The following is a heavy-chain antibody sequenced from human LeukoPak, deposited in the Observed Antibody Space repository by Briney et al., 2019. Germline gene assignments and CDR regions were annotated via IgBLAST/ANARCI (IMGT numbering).Heavy chain of an antibody. V-gene: IGHV3-21*01. CDR3: ARDPTHLSIPVGGNY. CDR1: GFTFSSYS. D-gene: IGHD3-3*02. J-gene: IGHJ4*02. CDR2: ISSSSNYI. Sequence: NPGGSLRLSCAASGFTFSSYSMNWVRQAPGKGLEWVSSISSSSNYIYYADSVKGRFTISRDNAKNSLYLQMNSLRAEDTAVYYRARDPTHLSIPVGGNYCGQAPLVTVSS.